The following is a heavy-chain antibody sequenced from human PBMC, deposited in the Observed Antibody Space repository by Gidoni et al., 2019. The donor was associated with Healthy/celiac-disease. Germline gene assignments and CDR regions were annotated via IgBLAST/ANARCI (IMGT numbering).Heavy chain of an antibody. D-gene: IGHD3-3*01. CDR2: IYYSGST. CDR3: ARHGLADFRYYYYYMDV. Sequence: QLQLQESGPGLVKPSETLSLTCTVAGGSISSSSYYWGWIRQPPGKGREWIGSIYYSGSTYYNPSLKSRVTISVDTSKNQFSLKLSSVTAADTAVYYCARHGLADFRYYYYYMDVWGKGTTVTVSS. CDR1: GGSISSSSYY. J-gene: IGHJ6*03. V-gene: IGHV4-39*01.